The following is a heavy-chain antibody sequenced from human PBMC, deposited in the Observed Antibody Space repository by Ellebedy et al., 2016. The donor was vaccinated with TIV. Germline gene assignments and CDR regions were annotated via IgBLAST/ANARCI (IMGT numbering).Heavy chain of an antibody. CDR1: GGSFSGYY. J-gene: IGHJ4*02. Sequence: MPSETLSLTCAVYGGSFSGYYWSWIRQPPGKGLEWIGYIYYSGSTNYNPSLKSRVTISVDTSKNQFSLKLSSVTAADTAVYYCARAPSVVTAIRDYYFDYWGQGTLVTVSS. CDR2: IYYSGST. D-gene: IGHD2-21*02. CDR3: ARAPSVVTAIRDYYFDY. V-gene: IGHV4-59*01.